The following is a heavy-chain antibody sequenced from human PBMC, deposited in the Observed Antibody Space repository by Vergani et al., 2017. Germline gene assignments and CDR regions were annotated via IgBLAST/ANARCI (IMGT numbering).Heavy chain of an antibody. Sequence: VQLVPSGAAVKKPGASVTVSCKASGYTFTSYYMPWVRQDPGQGLEWMGIINPSGGSTSYAQKLQGRVTMTRDTSTSTVYMELSSLRAEDTAVDYCARDGENGGGNSVDYWGQGTLVTVSS. D-gene: IGHD4-23*01. V-gene: IGHV1-46*01. CDR1: GYTFTSYY. CDR3: ARDGENGGGNSVDY. CDR2: INPSGGST. J-gene: IGHJ4*02.